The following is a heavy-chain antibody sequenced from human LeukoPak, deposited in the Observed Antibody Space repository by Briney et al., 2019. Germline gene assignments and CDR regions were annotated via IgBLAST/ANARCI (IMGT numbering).Heavy chain of an antibody. Sequence: PGGSLRLSCAASGFTFSSYAMSWVRQAPGKGLEWVSVISGSGGSTYYADSVKGRFTISRDNSKNTLYLQMNRLRAEDTAVFHCARVIAARPARRTYYYMDVWGKGTTVTVSS. CDR3: ARVIAARPARRTYYYMDV. CDR1: GFTFSSYA. V-gene: IGHV3-23*01. D-gene: IGHD6-6*01. J-gene: IGHJ6*03. CDR2: ISGSGGST.